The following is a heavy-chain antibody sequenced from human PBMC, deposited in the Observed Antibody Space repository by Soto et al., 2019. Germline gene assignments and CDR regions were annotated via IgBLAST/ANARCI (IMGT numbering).Heavy chain of an antibody. J-gene: IGHJ5*02. V-gene: IGHV6-1*01. Sequence: SQTLSLTCAISGDSVSSNSAAWNWIRQSPSRGLEWLGRTYYRPKWYNDYAVSVKSRITINPDTSKNQFSLQLNSVTPEDTAVYYCARGDSKYVEGYNWLDPWGQGTLVTVCS. CDR1: GDSVSSNSAA. CDR2: TYYRPKWYN. CDR3: ARGDSKYVEGYNWLDP. D-gene: IGHD4-4*01.